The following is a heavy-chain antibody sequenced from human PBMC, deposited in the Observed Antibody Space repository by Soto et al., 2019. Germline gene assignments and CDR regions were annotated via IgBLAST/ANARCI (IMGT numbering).Heavy chain of an antibody. J-gene: IGHJ4*02. V-gene: IGHV3-23*01. CDR1: GFTFSSYA. CDR3: AKGHLRWSSSFDY. Sequence: EVQLLESGGGLVQPGGSLRLSCAASGFTFSSYAMTWVRQAPGKGLEWVSSMSGSSGSTFYADSVKGRFTISRDNSKNTGNLQMNSLRAYDTAVYYCAKGHLRWSSSFDYWGQGTLVTVSS. CDR2: MSGSSGST. D-gene: IGHD5-12*01.